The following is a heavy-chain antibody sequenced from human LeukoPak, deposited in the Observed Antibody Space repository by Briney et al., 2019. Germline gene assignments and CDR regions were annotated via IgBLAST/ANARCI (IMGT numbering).Heavy chain of an antibody. Sequence: KTSETLSLTCTVSGGSISSYYWSWIRQPPGKGLEWIGYIYYSGSTNYNPSLKSRVTISVDTSKNQFSLKLSSVTAADTAVYYCARGGGSYYPKYFDYWGQGTLVTVSS. CDR1: GGSISSYY. D-gene: IGHD1-26*01. V-gene: IGHV4-59*01. J-gene: IGHJ4*02. CDR3: ARGGGSYYPKYFDY. CDR2: IYYSGST.